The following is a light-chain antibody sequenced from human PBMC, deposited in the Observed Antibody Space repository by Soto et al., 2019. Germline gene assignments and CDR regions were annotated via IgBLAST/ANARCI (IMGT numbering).Light chain of an antibody. CDR3: GSWDSSLSAYV. CDR2: DDN. Sequence: QPLLTQPPSLSAAPGQKVTISCSGSISNIGGNSVSWYQQLPGTAPKLLIYDDNKRPSGIPDRFSGSKSGTSATLGITGFQTGDEADYYCGSWDSSLSAYVFGTGTKVNVL. J-gene: IGLJ1*01. V-gene: IGLV1-51*01. CDR1: ISNIGGNS.